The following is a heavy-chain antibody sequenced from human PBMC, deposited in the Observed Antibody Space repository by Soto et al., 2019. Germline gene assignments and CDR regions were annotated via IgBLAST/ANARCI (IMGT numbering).Heavy chain of an antibody. J-gene: IGHJ4*02. CDR2: VYWNDER. Sequence: QIALQESGPTVVKPTQTLTLTCTFSGFSLTTTGVGVGWIRHAPGKALEWLAMVYWNDERRYSPYLKSRLTITQDTSNNQVVLTMTYMDPVDTATYFCAHYGSSGYFSHFDSWGQGTMVTVSS. CDR3: AHYGSSGYFSHFDS. D-gene: IGHD3-22*01. V-gene: IGHV2-5*01. CDR1: GFSLTTTGVG.